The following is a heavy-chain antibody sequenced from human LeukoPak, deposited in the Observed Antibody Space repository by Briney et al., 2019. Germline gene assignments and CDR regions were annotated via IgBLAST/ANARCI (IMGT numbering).Heavy chain of an antibody. CDR1: GFTVSSNY. J-gene: IGHJ3*02. CDR3: AKDGGSYYRADAFDI. D-gene: IGHD1-26*01. Sequence: GGSLRLSCAASGFTVSSNYMSWVRQAPGKGLERVSVIYSGGSTYYADSVKGRVTISRDNSKNTLYLHMNSLRAEDTALYYCAKDGGSYYRADAFDIWGQGTMVTVSS. CDR2: IYSGGST. V-gene: IGHV3-53*01.